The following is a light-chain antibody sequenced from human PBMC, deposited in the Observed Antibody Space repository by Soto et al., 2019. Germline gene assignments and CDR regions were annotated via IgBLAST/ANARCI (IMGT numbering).Light chain of an antibody. V-gene: IGLV1-40*01. CDR2: AND. CDR3: QSYDDGLSTYV. J-gene: IGLJ1*01. CDR1: SSNIGAGSD. Sequence: QSVLTQPPSLSGAPGQRGTISCTGGSSNIGAGSDVNWYQQLPGTAPKLLIYANDIRPSGVPDRFSASKSGTSASLAITGLQADDEADYYCQSYDDGLSTYVFGTGTKLTVL.